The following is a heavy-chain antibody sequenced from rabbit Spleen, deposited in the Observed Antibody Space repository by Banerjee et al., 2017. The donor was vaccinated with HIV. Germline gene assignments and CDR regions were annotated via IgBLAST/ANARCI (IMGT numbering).Heavy chain of an antibody. CDR1: GIDFSSDSY. CDR2: INIVTGKS. D-gene: IGHD8-1*01. CDR3: ARDLVVVIGWNFNL. V-gene: IGHV1S45*01. J-gene: IGHJ4*01. Sequence: QQQLEESGGGLVKPGGTLTLTCKASGIDFSSDSYMCWVRQAPGKGLEWIACINIVTGKSVYASWAKGRFTMSRPSSTTVTLQMTSLTAADTATYFCARDLVVVIGWNFNLWGKGTLVTVS.